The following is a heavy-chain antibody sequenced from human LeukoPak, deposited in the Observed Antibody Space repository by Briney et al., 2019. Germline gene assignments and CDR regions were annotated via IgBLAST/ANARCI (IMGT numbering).Heavy chain of an antibody. Sequence: GGSLRLSCAASGFTFSSYWMHWVRQAPGKGLAWVSRINTNGSFTRYADSVKGRFTISRDNAKNTLYLQMNSLRAEDTAVYYCGRDLNAQVDSWGQGTLVTVSP. V-gene: IGHV3-74*01. J-gene: IGHJ4*02. CDR2: INTNGSFT. CDR3: GRDLNAQVDS. CDR1: GFTFSSYW.